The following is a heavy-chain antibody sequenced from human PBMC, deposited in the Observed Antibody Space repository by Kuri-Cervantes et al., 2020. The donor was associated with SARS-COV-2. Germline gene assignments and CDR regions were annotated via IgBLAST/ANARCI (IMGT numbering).Heavy chain of an antibody. CDR1: GGSISSSGYY. V-gene: IGHV4-39*07. CDR2: INHSGST. CDR3: ARGRPVTTFYRTSYFDY. D-gene: IGHD4-17*01. Sequence: GSLRLSCTVSGGSISSSGYYWGWIRQPPGKGLEWIGEINHSGSTNYNPSLKSRVTISVDTSKNQFSLKLSSVTAADTAVYYCARGRPVTTFYRTSYFDYWGQGTLVTVSS. J-gene: IGHJ4*02.